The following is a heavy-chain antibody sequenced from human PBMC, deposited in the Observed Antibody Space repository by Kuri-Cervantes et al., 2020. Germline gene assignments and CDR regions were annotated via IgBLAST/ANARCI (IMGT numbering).Heavy chain of an antibody. CDR3: TRSFYASSLDIFHV. D-gene: IGHD2/OR15-2a*01. CDR1: GGSLSGYY. V-gene: IGHV4-34*10. J-gene: IGHJ3*01. CDR2: VYQSGSP. Sequence: GSLRLSCAVYGGSLSGYYWNWIRQPPGKGLEWIASVYQSGSPYYNPSLRSRVTISLDTSKSQFSLSLTSVTAADTAVYYCTRSFYASSLDIFHVWGQGTMVTVSS.